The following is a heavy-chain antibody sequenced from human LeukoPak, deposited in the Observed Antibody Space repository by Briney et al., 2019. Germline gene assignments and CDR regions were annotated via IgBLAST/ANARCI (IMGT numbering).Heavy chain of an antibody. CDR2: IYSGGST. V-gene: IGHV3-66*01. D-gene: IGHD2-15*01. J-gene: IGHJ6*02. Sequence: GGSLRLSCAASGFTVSSNYMSWFRQAPGKGLEWVSVIYSGGSTYYADSVKGRFTISRDNSKNTLYLQMNSLRAEDTAVYYCAKDWTGFVVVVAATDYGMDVWGQGTTVTVSS. CDR3: AKDWTGFVVVVAATDYGMDV. CDR1: GFTVSSNY.